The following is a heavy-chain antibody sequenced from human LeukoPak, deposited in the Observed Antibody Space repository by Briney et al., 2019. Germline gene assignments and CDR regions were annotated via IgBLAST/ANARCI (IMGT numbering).Heavy chain of an antibody. CDR3: AKDPVKYCSGGSCYYGWFDP. J-gene: IGHJ5*02. V-gene: IGHV3-30*18. Sequence: PGGSLRLSCAASGFTFSSYGMHWVRQAPGKGLEWVAVISYDGSNKYNADSVKGRFTISRDNSKNTLYLQMNSLRAEDTAVYYCAKDPVKYCSGGSCYYGWFDPWGQGTLVTVSS. CDR2: ISYDGSNK. D-gene: IGHD2-15*01. CDR1: GFTFSSYG.